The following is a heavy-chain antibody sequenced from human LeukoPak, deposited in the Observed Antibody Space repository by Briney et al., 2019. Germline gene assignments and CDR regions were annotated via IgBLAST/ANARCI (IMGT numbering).Heavy chain of an antibody. V-gene: IGHV4-59*01. CDR1: GGSISSSY. Sequence: SETLSLTCTVSGGSISSSYWSWIRQPPGKGLEWIGYIYYSGSTNYNPSLKSRVTISVATSKNQFSLNLTSVTAANTAVYYCARAPFFGGQGTLVTVSS. D-gene: IGHD2/OR15-2a*01. J-gene: IGHJ4*02. CDR3: ARAPFF. CDR2: IYYSGST.